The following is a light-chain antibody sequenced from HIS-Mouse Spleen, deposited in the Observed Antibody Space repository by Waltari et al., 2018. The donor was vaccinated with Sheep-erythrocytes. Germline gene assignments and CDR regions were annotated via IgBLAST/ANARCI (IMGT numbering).Light chain of an antibody. CDR1: SRDVGGYNY. V-gene: IGLV2-14*01. CDR3: AAWDDSLNGVV. CDR2: EVS. Sequence: QSALTQPASVSGSPGQSITISCTGTSRDVGGYNYVSWYQQHPGKAPKLMIYEVSNRPSGVSNRFSGSKSGTSASLAISGLQSEDEADYYCAAWDDSLNGVVFGGGTKLTVL. J-gene: IGLJ2*01.